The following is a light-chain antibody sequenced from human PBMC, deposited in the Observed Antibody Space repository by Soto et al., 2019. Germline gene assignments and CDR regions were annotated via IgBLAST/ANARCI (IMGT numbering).Light chain of an antibody. Sequence: EIVMTQSPATLSVSPGERATLSCRASQSVNIYLALYQQKPCQAPRLLIFGASYMATGIPARFSGSGSGTEFNLTISSLQSEDFAVYFCQQYDDWLRLTFGGGTTVEIK. CDR1: QSVNIY. J-gene: IGKJ4*01. CDR2: GAS. V-gene: IGKV3D-15*01. CDR3: QQYDDWLRLT.